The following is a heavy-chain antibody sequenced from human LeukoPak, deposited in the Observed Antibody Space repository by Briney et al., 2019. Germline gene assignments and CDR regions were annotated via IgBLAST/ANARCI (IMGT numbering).Heavy chain of an antibody. CDR2: IYYSGST. Sequence: SETLSLTCTVSGGSISSYYWSWIRQPPGKGLEWIGYIYYSGSTNYNPSLKSRVTISVDTSKNQFSLKLSSVTAADTAVYYCARDLGDYNPWGQGTLVTVSS. V-gene: IGHV4-59*12. J-gene: IGHJ5*02. CDR1: GGSISSYY. D-gene: IGHD4-17*01. CDR3: ARDLGDYNP.